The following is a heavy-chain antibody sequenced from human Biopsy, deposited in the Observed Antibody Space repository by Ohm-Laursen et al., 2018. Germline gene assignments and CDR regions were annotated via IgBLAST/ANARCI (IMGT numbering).Heavy chain of an antibody. V-gene: IGHV4-59*01. Sequence: SETLSLTCTVSGGSIRSDYWSWIRQSPRKGLEWIGHISGRGATNYNPSLRDRVTIPVDTSKNQFSLKLSSVTAADTAVFFCARLYRLDDYWNDDPPDAFDVWGQGTMVTVSS. CDR1: GGSIRSDY. CDR2: ISGRGAT. J-gene: IGHJ3*01. D-gene: IGHD3-3*01. CDR3: ARLYRLDDYWNDDPPDAFDV.